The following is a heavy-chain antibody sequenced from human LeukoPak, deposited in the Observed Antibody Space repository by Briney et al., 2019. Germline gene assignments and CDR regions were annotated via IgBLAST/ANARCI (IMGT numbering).Heavy chain of an antibody. D-gene: IGHD2-15*01. CDR2: MYYSGST. CDR1: GGSISSYY. Sequence: SQTLSLTCSVSGGSISSYYWSWIRQPPGKGLEWIGYMYYSGSTNYNPSLKSRVTMSVDTSKNQFSLKLNSVTAADTAVYYCASLSEYCSAGSCYLGWFDPWGQGTLVTVSS. CDR3: ASLSEYCSAGSCYLGWFDP. V-gene: IGHV4-59*01. J-gene: IGHJ5*02.